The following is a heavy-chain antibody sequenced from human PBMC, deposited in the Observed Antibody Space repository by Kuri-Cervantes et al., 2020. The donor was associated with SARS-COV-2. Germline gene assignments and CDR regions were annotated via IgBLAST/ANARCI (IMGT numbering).Heavy chain of an antibody. J-gene: IGHJ4*02. V-gene: IGHV4-4*07. CDR2: IYTSGT. CDR3: ARAWGGYYDFWTDY. D-gene: IGHD3-3*01. Sequence: SETLSLTCTISGDSISTYYWSWIRQPAGKGLEWIGRIYTSGTNYNPSLKSRVTMSIGTSKNQFSLKLTSVTAADTAVYYCARAWGGYYDFWTDYWGQGTLVTVSS. CDR1: GDSISTYY.